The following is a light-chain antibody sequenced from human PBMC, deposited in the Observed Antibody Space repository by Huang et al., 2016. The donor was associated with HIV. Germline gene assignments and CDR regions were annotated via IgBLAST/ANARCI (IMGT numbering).Light chain of an antibody. Sequence: DIQMTQSPSTLSASIGDRVTITCRASQNIAIWLAWYQQKPGKAPKLLSHKASSLHSGVPSRFSGSGSGTEFTLTISDLQPDDFATYYCQQGSNYPLTFGGGTKVEI. V-gene: IGKV1-5*03. CDR3: QQGSNYPLT. CDR2: KAS. J-gene: IGKJ4*01. CDR1: QNIAIW.